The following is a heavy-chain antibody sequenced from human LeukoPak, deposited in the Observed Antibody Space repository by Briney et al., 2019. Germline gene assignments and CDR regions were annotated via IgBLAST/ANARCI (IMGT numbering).Heavy chain of an antibody. CDR2: IYYSGST. V-gene: IGHV4-39*01. Sequence: SETLSLTCTVSGGSISSSSYYWGWIRQPPGEGLEWIGSIYYSGSTYYNPSLKSRVTISVDTSKNQFSLKLSSVTAADTAVYYCARIGRYVLDYWGQGTLVTVSS. CDR3: ARIGRYVLDY. CDR1: GGSISSSSYY. D-gene: IGHD1-26*01. J-gene: IGHJ4*02.